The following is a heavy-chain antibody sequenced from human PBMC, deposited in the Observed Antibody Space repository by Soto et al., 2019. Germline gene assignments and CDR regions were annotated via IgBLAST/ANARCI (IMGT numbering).Heavy chain of an antibody. CDR3: AKDPGYCSSTSCPAVWFDP. CDR1: GFTFSSYA. V-gene: IGHV3-23*01. J-gene: IGHJ5*02. CDR2: ISGSGGST. D-gene: IGHD2-2*01. Sequence: GGSLRLSCAASGFTFSSYAMSWVRQAPGKGLEWVSAISGSGGSTYYADSVKGRFTISRDNSKNTLYLQMNSLRAEDTAVYYCAKDPGYCSSTSCPAVWFDPWGQGTLVTVSS.